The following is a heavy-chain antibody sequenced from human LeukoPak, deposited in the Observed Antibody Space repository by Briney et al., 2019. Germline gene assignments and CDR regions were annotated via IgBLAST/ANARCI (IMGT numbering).Heavy chain of an antibody. CDR2: IYDSGST. V-gene: IGHV4-31*03. CDR3: ARRQRKGNFDY. D-gene: IGHD1-1*01. Sequence: PSQTLSLTCTVSGGSISSGGYYWSWIRQNPGKGLEWIGYIYDSGSTYYNPSLRSRVAISVDTSKNQLSLKLSSVTAADTAVYYCARRQRKGNFDYWGQGTLVTVSS. J-gene: IGHJ4*02. CDR1: GGSISSGGYY.